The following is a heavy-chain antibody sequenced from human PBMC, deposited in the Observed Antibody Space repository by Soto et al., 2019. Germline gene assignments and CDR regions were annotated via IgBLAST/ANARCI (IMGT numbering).Heavy chain of an antibody. D-gene: IGHD3-22*01. Sequence: GGSLRLSCAASGFTFSSYAMSWVRQAPGKGLEWVSAISGSGGSTYYADSVKGRFTISRDNSKNTLYLQMNSLRAEDTAVYYCAKDLRYYDSSGPDAFDIWGQGTMVTV. V-gene: IGHV3-23*01. J-gene: IGHJ3*02. CDR1: GFTFSSYA. CDR3: AKDLRYYDSSGPDAFDI. CDR2: ISGSGGST.